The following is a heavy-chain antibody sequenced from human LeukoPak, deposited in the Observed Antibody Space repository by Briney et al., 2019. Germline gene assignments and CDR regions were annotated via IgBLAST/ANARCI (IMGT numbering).Heavy chain of an antibody. CDR2: MNPNSGNT. V-gene: IGHV1-8*01. D-gene: IGHD3-10*01. CDR1: GYTFTTYD. Sequence: GASVKVSCKASGYTFTTYDINWVRQATGQGLEWMGWMNPNSGNTGYAQKFQGRVTMTRNTSMSTTYMEISSLRSEDTAVYYCARANYYGSGKEDLDYWGQGTLVTVSS. J-gene: IGHJ4*02. CDR3: ARANYYGSGKEDLDY.